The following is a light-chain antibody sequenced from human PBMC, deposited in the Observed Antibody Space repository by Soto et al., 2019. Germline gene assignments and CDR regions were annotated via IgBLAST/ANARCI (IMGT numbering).Light chain of an antibody. Sequence: QPVLTQPPSVSGAPGQRVTISCTGSSSKIGAGYDVHWYQQLPGTAPTLLISGNTDRPSGVPDRFSGSKSGTSASLAITGLQTEDEADYYCQSFDRSLTAWVFGGGTKLTVL. J-gene: IGLJ3*02. V-gene: IGLV1-40*01. CDR1: SSKIGAGYD. CDR2: GNT. CDR3: QSFDRSLTAWV.